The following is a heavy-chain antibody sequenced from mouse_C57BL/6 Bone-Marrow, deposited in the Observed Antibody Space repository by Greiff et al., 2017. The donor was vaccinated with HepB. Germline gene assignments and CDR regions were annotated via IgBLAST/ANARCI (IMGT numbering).Heavy chain of an antibody. Sequence: QVQLQQSGAELVRPGSSVKLSCKASGYTFTSYWMDWVKQRPGQGLEWIGNIYPSDSETHYNQKFKDKATLTVDKSSSTAYMQLSSLTSEDSAVYYCARSWLRPYYFDYWGQGTTLTVSS. J-gene: IGHJ2*01. D-gene: IGHD3-2*02. CDR1: GYTFTSYW. CDR3: ARSWLRPYYFDY. V-gene: IGHV1-61*01. CDR2: IYPSDSET.